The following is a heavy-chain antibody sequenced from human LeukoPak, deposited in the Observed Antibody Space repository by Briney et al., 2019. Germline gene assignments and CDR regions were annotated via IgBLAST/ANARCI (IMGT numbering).Heavy chain of an antibody. D-gene: IGHD2-2*01. J-gene: IGHJ4*02. Sequence: SETLSLTCTVPGDSISGYYWSWIRQPPGKGLKFIGYIYYSGSTNYNPSLESRVNISVDTSKNQFALKLRSVTAADTAVYYCARLSKDTVVLPAAMAHYFAYWGQGTLVTVSS. CDR3: ARLSKDTVVLPAAMAHYFAY. CDR2: IYYSGST. CDR1: GDSISGYY. V-gene: IGHV4-59*08.